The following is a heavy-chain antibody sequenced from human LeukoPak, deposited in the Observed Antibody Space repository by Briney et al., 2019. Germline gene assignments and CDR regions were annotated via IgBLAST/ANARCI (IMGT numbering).Heavy chain of an antibody. CDR1: GFTFSSYA. J-gene: IGHJ4*02. D-gene: IGHD1-26*01. CDR2: ISGSGGRI. CDR3: ATSKYSGSY. Sequence: GGSLRLSCAASGFTFSSYAMSWVRQAPGKGLEWVSAISGSGGRIYYGASVKGRFTISRDNSKNTLNLQMNSLRAEDAAVYYCATSKYSGSYWGQGTLVTVSS. V-gene: IGHV3-23*02.